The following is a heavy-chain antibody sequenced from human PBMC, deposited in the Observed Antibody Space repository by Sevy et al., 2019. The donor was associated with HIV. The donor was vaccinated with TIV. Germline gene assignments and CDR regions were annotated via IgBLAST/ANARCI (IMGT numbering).Heavy chain of an antibody. Sequence: SETLSLTCTVSGGSISSGSYYWSWIRQPAGKGLEWIGRIYTSGSTNYNPSLKSRVTMSVDTSKNQFSLKLSSVTAADTAVYYCARDPDYDCWSGYYTGPPLWGQGTLVTVSS. CDR1: GGSISSGSYY. J-gene: IGHJ4*02. V-gene: IGHV4-61*02. CDR2: IYTSGST. CDR3: ARDPDYDCWSGYYTGPPL. D-gene: IGHD3-3*01.